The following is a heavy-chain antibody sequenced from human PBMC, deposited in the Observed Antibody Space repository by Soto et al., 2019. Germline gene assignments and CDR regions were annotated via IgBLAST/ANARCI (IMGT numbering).Heavy chain of an antibody. J-gene: IGHJ6*02. CDR2: IYYSGST. D-gene: IGHD3-10*01. CDR3: ARQNMVRGVIISDRGYYYYYGMDV. Sequence: SETLSLTCTVSGGSIRSSSYYWGWIRQPPGKGLEWIGSIYYSGSTYYNPSLKSRVTISVDTSKNQFSLKLSSVTAADTAVYYCARQNMVRGVIISDRGYYYYYGMDVWGQGTTVTVSS. CDR1: GGSIRSSSYY. V-gene: IGHV4-39*01.